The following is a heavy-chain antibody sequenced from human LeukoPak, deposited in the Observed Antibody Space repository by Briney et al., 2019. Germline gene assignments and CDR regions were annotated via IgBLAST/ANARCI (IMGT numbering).Heavy chain of an antibody. V-gene: IGHV4-4*09. Sequence: KTSETLSLTCTVSGGSISSYYWSWIRQPPGKGLEWIGYIYTSGSTNYNPSLKSRVTISVDTSKNQFSLKLSSVTAADTAVYYRARRRGGYCTNGVCYGGYFDYWGQGTLVTVSS. D-gene: IGHD2-8*01. J-gene: IGHJ4*02. CDR3: ARRRGGYCTNGVCYGGYFDY. CDR2: IYTSGST. CDR1: GGSISSYY.